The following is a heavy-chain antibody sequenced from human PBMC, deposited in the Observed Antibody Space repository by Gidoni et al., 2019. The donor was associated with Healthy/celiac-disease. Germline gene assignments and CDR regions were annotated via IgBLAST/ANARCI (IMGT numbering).Heavy chain of an antibody. CDR3: ARGIPAQQLVYNWFDP. CDR1: GGSISRGGYY. D-gene: IGHD6-13*01. CDR2: IYYSGST. V-gene: IGHV4-31*03. Sequence: QVQLQESGPGLVKPSQTLSLTCTVSGGSISRGGYYWSWIRQHPGKGLEWIGYIYYSGSTYYNPSLKSRVTISVDTSKNQFSLKLSSVTAADTAVYYCARGIPAQQLVYNWFDPWGQGTLVTVSS. J-gene: IGHJ5*02.